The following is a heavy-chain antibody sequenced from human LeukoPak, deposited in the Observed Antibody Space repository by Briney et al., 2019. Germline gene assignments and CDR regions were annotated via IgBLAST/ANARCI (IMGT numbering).Heavy chain of an antibody. D-gene: IGHD3-3*01. CDR2: ISSRSSTI. J-gene: IGHJ4*02. Sequence: GGSLRLSCAVSGFTFTTYSMTWVRQAPGKGLEWVSYISSRSSTIYYADSVKGRFTISRDNAKNSLYLQMNSLRAEDTAVYWCARDYIAYDPLDYWGQGTLVTVSS. CDR3: ARDYIAYDPLDY. V-gene: IGHV3-48*04. CDR1: GFTFTTYS.